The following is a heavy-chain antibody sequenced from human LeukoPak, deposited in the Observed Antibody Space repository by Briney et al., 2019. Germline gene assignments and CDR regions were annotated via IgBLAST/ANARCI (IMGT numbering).Heavy chain of an antibody. CDR2: INPNSGGT. J-gene: IGHJ4*02. CDR1: GYTFTSYG. D-gene: IGHD3-3*02. Sequence: ASVKVSCKASGYTFTSYGISWVRQAPGQGLEWMGWINPNSGGTNYAQKFQGRVTMTRDTSISTAYMELSRLRSDDTAVYYCARGEISEPFDYWGQGTLVTVSS. V-gene: IGHV1-2*02. CDR3: ARGEISEPFDY.